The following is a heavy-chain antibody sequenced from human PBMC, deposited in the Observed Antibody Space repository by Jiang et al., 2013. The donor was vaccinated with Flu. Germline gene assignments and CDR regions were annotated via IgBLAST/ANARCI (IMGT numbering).Heavy chain of an antibody. CDR2: INHSGST. Sequence: LLKPSETLSLTCAVYGGSFSGYYWSWIRQPPGKGLEWIGEINHSGSTNYNPSLKSRVTISVDTSKNQFSLKLSSVTAADTAVYYCATPSIAAADYYFDYWGQGTLVTVSS. D-gene: IGHD6-13*01. CDR3: ATPSIAAADYYFDY. CDR1: GGSFSGYY. J-gene: IGHJ4*02. V-gene: IGHV4-34*01.